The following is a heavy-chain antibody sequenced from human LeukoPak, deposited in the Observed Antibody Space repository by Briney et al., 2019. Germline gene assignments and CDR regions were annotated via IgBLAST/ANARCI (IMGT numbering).Heavy chain of an antibody. V-gene: IGHV3-9*01. CDR2: ISWNSGSI. J-gene: IGHJ4*02. CDR1: GFTFDDYG. CDR3: AKSGYDFHTGIDY. Sequence: PGGSLRLSCAASGFTFDDYGMSWVRQAPGKGLEWVSGISWNSGSIGYADSVKGRFTISRDNAKNSLYLQMNSLRAEDTALYYCAKSGYDFHTGIDYWGQGTLVTVSS. D-gene: IGHD5-12*01.